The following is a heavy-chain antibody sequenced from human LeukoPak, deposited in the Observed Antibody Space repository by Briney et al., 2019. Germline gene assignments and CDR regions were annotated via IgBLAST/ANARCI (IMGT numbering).Heavy chain of an antibody. J-gene: IGHJ4*02. V-gene: IGHV4-30-4*07. D-gene: IGHD3-10*01. Sequence: SETLSLTCAVSGGSISSGGYSWSWIRQPPGKGLEWIGYIYYSGSTYYNPSLKSRVTISVDTSKNQFSLKLSSVTAADTAVYYCAREYYYGSGSYYNSFDYWGQGTLVTVSS. CDR2: IYYSGST. CDR3: AREYYYGSGSYYNSFDY. CDR1: GGSISSGGYS.